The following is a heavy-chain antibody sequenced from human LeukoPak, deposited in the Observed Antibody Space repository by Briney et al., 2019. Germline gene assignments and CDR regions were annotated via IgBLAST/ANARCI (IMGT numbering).Heavy chain of an antibody. J-gene: IGHJ3*02. CDR2: ITSDGSST. D-gene: IGHD3-10*01. Sequence: PGGSLRLSCAVSGFTVSSHWMHWVRQAPGKGLVWVSRITSDGSSTSYADSVKGRFTISRDNAKNTLYLQMNSLRAEDTAVYYCARDGGDDAFDIWGQGTMVTVSS. V-gene: IGHV3-74*01. CDR3: ARDGGDDAFDI. CDR1: GFTVSSHW.